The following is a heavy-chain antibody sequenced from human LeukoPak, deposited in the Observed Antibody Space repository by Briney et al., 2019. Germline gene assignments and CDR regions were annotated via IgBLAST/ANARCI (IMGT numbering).Heavy chain of an antibody. J-gene: IGHJ4*02. CDR1: GGSFSGYY. V-gene: IGHV4-34*01. D-gene: IGHD6-6*01. Sequence: PSETLSLTCAVYGGSFSGYYWSWIRQPPGKGLEWIGEINHSGSTNYNPSLKSRVTISVDTSKNQFSLKLSSVTAADTAVYYCARGVSRIAARAPKTTRQHYFDYWGQGTLVTVSS. CDR2: INHSGST. CDR3: ARGVSRIAARAPKTTRQHYFDY.